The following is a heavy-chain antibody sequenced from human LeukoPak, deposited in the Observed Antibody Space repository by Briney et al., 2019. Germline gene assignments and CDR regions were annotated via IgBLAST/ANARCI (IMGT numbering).Heavy chain of an antibody. J-gene: IGHJ5*02. Sequence: GGSLRLSCATSGFTFSSYAMHWVRQAPGKGLEWVAVISYDGSNKYYADSVKGRFTISRDNSKNTLYLQMNSLRAEDTAVYYCARDPLIAVAGSSGWFDPWGQGTLVTVSS. CDR1: GFTFSSYA. CDR3: ARDPLIAVAGSSGWFDP. D-gene: IGHD6-19*01. V-gene: IGHV3-30-3*01. CDR2: ISYDGSNK.